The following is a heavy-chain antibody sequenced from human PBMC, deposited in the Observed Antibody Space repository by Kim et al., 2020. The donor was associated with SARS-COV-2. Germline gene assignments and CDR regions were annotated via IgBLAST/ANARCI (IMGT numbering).Heavy chain of an antibody. J-gene: IGHJ4*02. Sequence: GGSLRLSCAASGFTVSSNYMSWVRQAPGKGLEWVSVIHTGGSTNYADSVKGRFTISRDNSKNTLCLQMNSLRAEDTAVYYCARGRPAYYVDYWGQGTLVTVSS. V-gene: IGHV3-53*01. CDR1: GFTVSSNY. CDR3: ARGRPAYYVDY. CDR2: IHTGGST.